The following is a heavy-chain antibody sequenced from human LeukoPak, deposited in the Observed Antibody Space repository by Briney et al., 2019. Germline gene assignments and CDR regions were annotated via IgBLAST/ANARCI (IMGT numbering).Heavy chain of an antibody. D-gene: IGHD5-12*01. J-gene: IGHJ4*02. CDR1: GYTFTGYY. CDR3: ARDGGGYDNYFDY. Sequence: ASVKLSCQASGYTFTGYYMHWVRQAPGQGLEWMGWINPNSGGTNYAQKFQGRVTMTRDTSISTAYMELSRLRSDDTAVYYCARDGGGYDNYFDYWGQGTLVTVSS. V-gene: IGHV1-2*02. CDR2: INPNSGGT.